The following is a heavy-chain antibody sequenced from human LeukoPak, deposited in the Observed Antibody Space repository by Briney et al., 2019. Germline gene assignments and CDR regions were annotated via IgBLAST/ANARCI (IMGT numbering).Heavy chain of an antibody. CDR2: IRYDGSNK. V-gene: IGHV3-30*02. J-gene: IGHJ4*02. CDR3: AKDPQAGISPNYFDY. Sequence: GGSLRLSCAASGFTFSSYGMHWVRQAPGKGLEWVAFIRYDGSNKYYADSVKGRFTISRDNSKNTLYLQMNSLRAEDTAVYYCAKDPQAGISPNYFDYWGQGTLVTVSS. CDR1: GFTFSSYG. D-gene: IGHD6-13*01.